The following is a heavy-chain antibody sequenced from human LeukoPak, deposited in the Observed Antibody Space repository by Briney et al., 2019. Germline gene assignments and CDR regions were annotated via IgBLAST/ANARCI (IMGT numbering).Heavy chain of an antibody. V-gene: IGHV3-23*01. D-gene: IGHD1-7*01. Sequence: GGSLRLSCAASGFTVSSYAMSWVRQAPGKGLEWASAISGNGGSTYYADSVKGRFTNSRDSSKNTLFLQMNSLRAEDTAVYYCGMGTTYSYYYSMDVWGKGTTVTVSS. J-gene: IGHJ6*03. CDR2: ISGNGGST. CDR1: GFTVSSYA. CDR3: GMGTTYSYYYSMDV.